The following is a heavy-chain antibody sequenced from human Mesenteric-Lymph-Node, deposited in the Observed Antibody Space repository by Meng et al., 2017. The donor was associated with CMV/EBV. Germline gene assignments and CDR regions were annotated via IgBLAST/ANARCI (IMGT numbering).Heavy chain of an antibody. J-gene: IGHJ4*02. CDR2: INHSGST. CDR3: ARGRGGRDDY. Sequence: SLTCAVYGGYFSGYYWSWIRQPPGKGLEWIGEINHSGSTNYNPSLKSRVTISVDTSKNQFSLKLSSVTAADTAVYYCARGRGGRDDYWGQGTLVTVSS. D-gene: IGHD4-23*01. V-gene: IGHV4-34*01. CDR1: GGYFSGYY.